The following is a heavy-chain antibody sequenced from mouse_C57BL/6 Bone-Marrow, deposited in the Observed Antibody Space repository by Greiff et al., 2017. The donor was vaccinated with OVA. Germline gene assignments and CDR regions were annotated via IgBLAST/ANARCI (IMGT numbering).Heavy chain of an antibody. J-gene: IGHJ1*03. CDR2: IHPNSGST. CDR3: ARSGLWSYWYFDV. V-gene: IGHV1-64*01. D-gene: IGHD1-1*02. Sequence: QVQLQQPGAELVKPGASVKLSCKASGYTFTSYWMHWVKQRPGQGLEWIGMIHPNSGSTNYNEKFKDKATLTAEKSSSTAYMQLSSLTSEDSAVYFCARSGLWSYWYFDVWGTGTTVTVSS. CDR1: GYTFTSYW.